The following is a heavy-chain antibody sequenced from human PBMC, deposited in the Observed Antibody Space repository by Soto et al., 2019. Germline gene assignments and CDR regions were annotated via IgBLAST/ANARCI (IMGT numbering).Heavy chain of an antibody. D-gene: IGHD6-19*01. CDR1: GFTVSSSY. CDR2: IFSGGST. V-gene: IGHV3-66*01. Sequence: EVQLVESGGGLVQPGGSLRLSCAASGFTVSSSYMSWVRQAPGKGLEWVSVIFSGGSTYYADSVKGRFTISRDNSKNTLYLQMNSLRAEDTAVYYCARDQADYSGGWPLDYWGQGTLVTVSS. J-gene: IGHJ4*02. CDR3: ARDQADYSGGWPLDY.